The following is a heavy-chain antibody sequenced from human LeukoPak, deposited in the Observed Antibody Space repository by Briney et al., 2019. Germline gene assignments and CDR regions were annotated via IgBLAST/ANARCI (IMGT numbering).Heavy chain of an antibody. D-gene: IGHD5-24*01. Sequence: SVKVSCKASGGTFSSYAISWVRQAPGQGLEWMGRIIPIFGIADYAQKFQGRVTITADKSTSTAYMELSSLRSEDTAVYYCARVQGGDGYNPELYYYGMDVWGQGTTVTVSS. CDR2: IIPIFGIA. V-gene: IGHV1-69*04. CDR3: ARVQGGDGYNPELYYYGMDV. J-gene: IGHJ6*02. CDR1: GGTFSSYA.